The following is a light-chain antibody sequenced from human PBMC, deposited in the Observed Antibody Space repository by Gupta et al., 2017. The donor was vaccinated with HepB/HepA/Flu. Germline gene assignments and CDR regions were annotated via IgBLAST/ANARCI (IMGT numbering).Light chain of an antibody. Sequence: QFALTQPASVSGSPGQPITISCTGTSTDVGRYNLVSWYHQFPGKAPKLMIYEVNRRPSGVSNRFSGSKSGTTASLTISGLHAEDEAEYYCCTFAGSYTHVIFGGGTKLTVL. CDR1: STDVGRYNL. CDR3: CTFAGSYTHVI. J-gene: IGLJ2*01. CDR2: EVN. V-gene: IGLV2-23*02.